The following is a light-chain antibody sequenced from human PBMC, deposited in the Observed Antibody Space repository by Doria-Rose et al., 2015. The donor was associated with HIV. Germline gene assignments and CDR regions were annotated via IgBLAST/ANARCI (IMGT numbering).Light chain of an antibody. CDR2: DGS. CDR3: HQYGTSWT. CDR1: QSFSSTY. Sequence: EIVLTQSPGTLSLSPGERDTLSCRASQSFSSTYLVWYQQKPGQAPSLLIYDGSTRATGIPDRFSASGSGTDFTLTINRLEPEDFALYYCHQYGTSWTFGQGTKVEI. V-gene: IGKV3-20*01. J-gene: IGKJ1*01.